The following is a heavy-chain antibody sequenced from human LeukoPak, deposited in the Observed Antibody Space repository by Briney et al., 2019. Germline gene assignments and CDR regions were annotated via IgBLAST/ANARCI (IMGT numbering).Heavy chain of an antibody. J-gene: IGHJ5*02. CDR2: IYYSGST. CDR1: GGSISSYY. V-gene: IGHV4-59*08. Sequence: PSETLSLTCTVSGGSISSYYWSCIRQPPGKGLEWIGYIYYSGSTNYNPSLKSRVTISVDTSKNQFSLKLSSVTAADTAVYYCASSGWDNWFDPWGQGTLVTVSS. CDR3: ASSGWDNWFDP. D-gene: IGHD6-19*01.